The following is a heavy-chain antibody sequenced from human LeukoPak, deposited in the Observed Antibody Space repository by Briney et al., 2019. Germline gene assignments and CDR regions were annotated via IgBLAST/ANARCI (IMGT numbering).Heavy chain of an antibody. D-gene: IGHD5-18*01. CDR3: ARVDGAMGSLDY. CDR2: ITSSSSEI. J-gene: IGHJ4*02. Sequence: KPGGSLRLSCAASGFTFSSYTMNWVRQAPGKGLEWVSAITSSSSEIYYADSVKGRFTISRDNAKNSLYLQMNSLRAEDTAVYYCARVDGAMGSLDYWGQGMLVTVSS. V-gene: IGHV3-21*03. CDR1: GFTFSSYT.